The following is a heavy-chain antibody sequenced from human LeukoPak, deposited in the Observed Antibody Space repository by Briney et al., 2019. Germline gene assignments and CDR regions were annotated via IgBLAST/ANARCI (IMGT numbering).Heavy chain of an antibody. J-gene: IGHJ4*02. D-gene: IGHD6-19*01. V-gene: IGHV7-4-1*02. CDR2: INTSPGNP. CDR1: GYTFSSYA. Sequence: GASVTVSCKASGYTFSSYAMNWVRQAPGQGLEWMGWINTSPGNPTYAQGFTGRFVFSLDTSVSTAYLQISSLKAEDTAVYYCARAFLGPRGVRIAVAAVDYWGQGTLVTVSS. CDR3: ARAFLGPRGVRIAVAAVDY.